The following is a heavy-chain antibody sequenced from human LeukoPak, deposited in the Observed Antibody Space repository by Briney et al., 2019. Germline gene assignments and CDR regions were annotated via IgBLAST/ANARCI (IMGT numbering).Heavy chain of an antibody. D-gene: IGHD1-1*01. Sequence: GGSLRLSCAASGFTFSSYAMSWVRQAPGKGLEWVANIKQDGSEKYYMDSVKGRFTISRDNAKNSLYLQMNSLRAEDTAVYYCARDQYDGGYFDYWGQGTLVTVSS. CDR2: IKQDGSEK. CDR1: GFTFSSYA. V-gene: IGHV3-7*01. CDR3: ARDQYDGGYFDY. J-gene: IGHJ4*02.